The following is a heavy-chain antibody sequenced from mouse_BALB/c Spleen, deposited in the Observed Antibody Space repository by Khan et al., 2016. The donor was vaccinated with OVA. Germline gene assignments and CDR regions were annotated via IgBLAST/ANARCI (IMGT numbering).Heavy chain of an antibody. CDR2: INPSTGYT. CDR3: ANHGSSSAWLTY. V-gene: IGHV1-7*01. CDR1: GYTFTSYW. J-gene: IGHJ3*01. D-gene: IGHD1-1*01. Sequence: QVQLKQSGAELAKPGASVKMSCKASGYTFTSYWMHWVKQRPGQGLEWIGYINPSTGYTEYNQRFKDKATLTADKPSSTAYMQLSSLTSEESAVYYCANHGSSSAWLTYWGQGTLVTVSA.